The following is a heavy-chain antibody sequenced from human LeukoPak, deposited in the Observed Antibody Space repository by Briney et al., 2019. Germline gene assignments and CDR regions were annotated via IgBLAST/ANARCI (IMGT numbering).Heavy chain of an antibody. V-gene: IGHV3-23*01. D-gene: IGHD6-19*01. CDR2: ISGSGGST. Sequence: GGSLRLSCAASGFIFSSYAMSWVRQAPGKGLEWVSAISGSGGSTYYADSVKGRFTISRDNSKNTLYLQMNSLRAEDTAVYYCAKELVAVAGTSSPTDYWGQGTLVTVSS. J-gene: IGHJ4*02. CDR1: GFIFSSYA. CDR3: AKELVAVAGTSSPTDY.